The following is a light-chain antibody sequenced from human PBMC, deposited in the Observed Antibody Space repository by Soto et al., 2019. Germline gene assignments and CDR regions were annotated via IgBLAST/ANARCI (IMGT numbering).Light chain of an antibody. CDR1: QDIGNY. CDR2: AAS. Sequence: EIQMTQSPSSLSASVGDMITITCRASQDIGNYLAWFQQKPGKAPKSLIYAASNLQSGVPSKFSGSGSGTDFTLTIGSLQPEDFATYYCQQYNSYPRTFGQGTKVEIK. V-gene: IGKV1-16*02. J-gene: IGKJ1*01. CDR3: QQYNSYPRT.